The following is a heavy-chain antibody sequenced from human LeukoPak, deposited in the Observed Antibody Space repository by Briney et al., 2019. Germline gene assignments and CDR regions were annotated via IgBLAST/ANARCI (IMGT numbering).Heavy chain of an antibody. CDR3: ARVRSSRPVGP. CDR2: FYYSGST. J-gene: IGHJ5*02. CDR1: GGSISSSSYY. V-gene: IGHV4-39*01. D-gene: IGHD1-26*01. Sequence: KTSETLSLTCTVVSGGSISSSSYYWGWIRQPPGKGLEWIGSFYYSGSTYYNPSLKSRVTISADTSKNQFSLKLSSVTAADTAVYYCARVRSSRPVGPWGQGTLVTVSS.